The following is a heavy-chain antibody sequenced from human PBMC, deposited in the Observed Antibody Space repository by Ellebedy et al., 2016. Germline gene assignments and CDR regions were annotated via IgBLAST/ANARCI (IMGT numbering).Heavy chain of an antibody. J-gene: IGHJ4*02. D-gene: IGHD3-22*01. CDR2: ISSSSSYT. CDR3: KAYYDSSGVTLDY. V-gene: IGHV3-11*03. CDR1: GFTFSDYY. Sequence: GESLKISCAASGFTFSDYYMSWIRQAPGKGLEWVSYISSSSSYTNYADSVKGRFTISRDNAKNSLYLQMNSLRAEDTALYYCKAYYDSSGVTLDYWGQGTLVTVSS.